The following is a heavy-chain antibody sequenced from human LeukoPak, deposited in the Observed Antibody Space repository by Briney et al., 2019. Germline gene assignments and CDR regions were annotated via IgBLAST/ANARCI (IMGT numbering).Heavy chain of an antibody. V-gene: IGHV3-30*04. CDR2: ISNNGGII. CDR1: GFTFSNYA. CDR3: AREGIAAAGFDY. J-gene: IGHJ4*02. D-gene: IGHD6-13*01. Sequence: GGSLRLACAASGFTFSNYAVHWVRQAPGKGLEWVAVISNNGGIIFYADSVKGRFTISRDNSKNTLFLQMNSLRAEDTAVYYCAREGIAAAGFDYWGQGTLVTVSS.